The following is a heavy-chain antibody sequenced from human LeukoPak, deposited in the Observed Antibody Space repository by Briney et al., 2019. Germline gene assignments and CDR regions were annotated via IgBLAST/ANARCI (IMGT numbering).Heavy chain of an antibody. CDR2: VSYSGDS. CDR3: ARAILELSDLYYFDY. J-gene: IGHJ4*02. V-gene: IGHV4-39*07. Sequence: PSETLSLTCTVSGGSISSGGYYWSWIRQTPGRALEWIGTVSYSGDSYNTPSLKSRVAISLDTSKNQFSLNLTSVTAADTAVYYCARAILELSDLYYFDYWGQGTLVTVSS. CDR1: GGSISSGGYY. D-gene: IGHD1-7*01.